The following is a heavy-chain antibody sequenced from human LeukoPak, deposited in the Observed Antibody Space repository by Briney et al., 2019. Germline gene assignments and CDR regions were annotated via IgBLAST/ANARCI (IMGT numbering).Heavy chain of an antibody. D-gene: IGHD1-14*01. CDR2: IIPIFGTA. CDR3: ARIPPEGPYYYYYGMDV. Sequence: PVKVSCKASGGTFSSYAISWVRQAPGQGLEWMGGIIPIFGTANYAQKFQGRVTITADGSTSTAYMELSSLRSEDTAVYYCARIPPEGPYYYYYGMDVWGKGTTVTVSS. V-gene: IGHV1-69*13. CDR1: GGTFSSYA. J-gene: IGHJ6*04.